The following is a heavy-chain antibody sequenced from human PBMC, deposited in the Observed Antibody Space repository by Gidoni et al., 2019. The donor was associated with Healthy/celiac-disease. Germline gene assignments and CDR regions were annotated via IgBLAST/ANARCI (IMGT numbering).Heavy chain of an antibody. CDR3: ARGRIAVARFFDY. D-gene: IGHD6-19*01. J-gene: IGHJ4*02. CDR1: GGSFSGYY. V-gene: IGHV4-34*01. CDR2: INHSGST. Sequence: QVQLQQWGAGLLKPSETLSLTCAVYGGSFSGYYWSWIRQPPGKGLEWIGEINHSGSTNYNPSLKSRVTISVDTSKNQFSLKLSSVTAADTAVYYCARGRIAVARFFDYWGQGTLVTVSS.